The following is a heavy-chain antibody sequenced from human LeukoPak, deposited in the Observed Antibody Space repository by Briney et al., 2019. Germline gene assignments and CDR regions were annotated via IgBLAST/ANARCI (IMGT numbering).Heavy chain of an antibody. D-gene: IGHD6-13*01. Sequence: TGGSLRLSCAASGFTFSSYAMSWVRQAPGKGLEWVSAISSSGGTTHYADSVKGRFTISRDNSKNILYLQMNSLSTEDTAVYYCAKAFREYGSSSYSSFDIWGQGTMVTVSS. CDR1: GFTFSSYA. CDR3: AKAFREYGSSSYSSFDI. V-gene: IGHV3-23*01. CDR2: ISSSGGTT. J-gene: IGHJ3*02.